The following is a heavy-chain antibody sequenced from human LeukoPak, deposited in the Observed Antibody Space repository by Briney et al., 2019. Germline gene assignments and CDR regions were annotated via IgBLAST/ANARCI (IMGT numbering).Heavy chain of an antibody. J-gene: IGHJ4*02. V-gene: IGHV3-7*04. Sequence: GGSLRLSCAASGFTISSYWMSCVRQAPGKGLEWVANIKQDGSEKYYVGSVKGRFPISSDNAKNSLYLQMNSLRAEDTAVYYCARSIRGSARFDYWGQGTLVTVSS. CDR2: IKQDGSEK. D-gene: IGHD3-10*01. CDR1: GFTISSYW. CDR3: ARSIRGSARFDY.